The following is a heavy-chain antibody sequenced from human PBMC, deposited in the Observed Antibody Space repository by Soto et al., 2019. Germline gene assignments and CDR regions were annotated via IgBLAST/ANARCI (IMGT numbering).Heavy chain of an antibody. J-gene: IGHJ5*02. CDR1: GGTFSSYA. D-gene: IGHD2-2*01. CDR3: AREAQDDCSSTSCYGYNWFDP. V-gene: IGHV1-2*04. Sequence: ASVKVSCKASGGTFSSYAISWVRKAPGQGLEWIGGIISNRGGTNYAQKFQVWVTMTRDTAVITAYMELSRLRSDDTAVYYGAREAQDDCSSTSCYGYNWFDPWGQGTLVTVSS. CDR2: IISNRGGT.